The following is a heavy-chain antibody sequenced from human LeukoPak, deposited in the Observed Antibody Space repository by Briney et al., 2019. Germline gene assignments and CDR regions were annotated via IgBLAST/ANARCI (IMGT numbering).Heavy chain of an antibody. J-gene: IGHJ4*02. CDR3: AKGDSYSSSSVVDY. CDR1: GFTFDDYA. Sequence: GGSLRLSCAASGFTFDDYAMHWVRQAPGKGLEWVSGFSWNSGNIGYADSVKGRFTISRDNAKNSLYLQINSLRAEDTALYYCAKGDSYSSSSVVDYWGQGTLVTVSS. CDR2: FSWNSGNI. D-gene: IGHD6-13*01. V-gene: IGHV3-9*01.